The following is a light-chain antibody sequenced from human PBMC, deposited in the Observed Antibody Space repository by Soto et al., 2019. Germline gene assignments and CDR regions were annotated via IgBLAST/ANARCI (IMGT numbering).Light chain of an antibody. Sequence: SYELTQTPSVSVAPGQTARITCGGNNIRNKSVQWYQQKPGQAPVVVGYDDTNRPSGIPERFSGSNSGNTATLTISRVEAGDEGDYYCQVWDSSSDHWVFGGGTKLTVL. CDR3: QVWDSSSDHWV. CDR1: NIRNKS. V-gene: IGLV3-21*02. J-gene: IGLJ3*02. CDR2: DDT.